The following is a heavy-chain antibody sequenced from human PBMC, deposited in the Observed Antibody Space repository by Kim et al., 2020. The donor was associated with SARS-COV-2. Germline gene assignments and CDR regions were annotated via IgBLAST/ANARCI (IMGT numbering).Heavy chain of an antibody. CDR3: ARDRRMVAATRFLVAKRPYYYYGMDV. Sequence: SVKVSCKASGGTFSSYAISWVRQAPGQGLEWMGGIIPIFGTANYAQKFQGRVTITADESTSTAYMELSSLRSEDTAVYCCARDRRMVAATRFLVAKRPYYYYGMDVWGQGTTVTVSS. CDR1: GGTFSSYA. V-gene: IGHV1-69*13. J-gene: IGHJ6*02. D-gene: IGHD2-15*01. CDR2: IIPIFGTA.